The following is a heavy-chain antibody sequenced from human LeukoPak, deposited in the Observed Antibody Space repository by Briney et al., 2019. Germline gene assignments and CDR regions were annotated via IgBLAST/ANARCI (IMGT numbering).Heavy chain of an antibody. Sequence: GGSLRLSCAASGFIFSTYWMSWVRQAPGKGLEWVAVISYDGSNKYYADSVKGRFTISRDTSKNTLYLQMNSLRAEDTAVYYCARDGTRYYYYYMDVWGKGTTVTVSS. CDR2: ISYDGSNK. V-gene: IGHV3-30-3*01. J-gene: IGHJ6*03. CDR1: GFIFSTYW. CDR3: ARDGTRYYYYYMDV. D-gene: IGHD1-26*01.